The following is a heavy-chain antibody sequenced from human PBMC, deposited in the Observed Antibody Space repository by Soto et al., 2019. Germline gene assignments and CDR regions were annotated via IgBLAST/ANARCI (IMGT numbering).Heavy chain of an antibody. J-gene: IGHJ5*02. CDR2: MNPGSGKT. V-gene: IGHV1-8*02. CDR1: GYTFINYD. D-gene: IGHD6-13*01. CDR3: ARMASAGTLNWFEP. Sequence: ASVKVSCKASGYTFINYDISWVRQATGQGLEWMGWMNPGSGKTGYANKFQGRVTMTRDASTSTAHLELSSLTSEDTAVYYCARMASAGTLNWFEPWGQGTLVSVSS.